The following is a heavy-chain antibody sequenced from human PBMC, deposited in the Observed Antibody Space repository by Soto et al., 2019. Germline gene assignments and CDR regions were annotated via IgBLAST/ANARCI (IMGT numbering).Heavy chain of an antibody. Sequence: QVQLVQSGAEVKKPGASVTVSCKTSGYTFSNYGINWVRQAPGQGLEWMGWISGYNDNTNYAQTVQGRVTMTTDTSTGTVYMELRSLKSDDTAIYYCSRFIMVGGWFDPNYYHGMDVWGQGTRVTVSS. J-gene: IGHJ6*02. CDR3: SRFIMVGGWFDPNYYHGMDV. D-gene: IGHD6-19*01. V-gene: IGHV1-18*01. CDR1: GYTFSNYG. CDR2: ISGYNDNT.